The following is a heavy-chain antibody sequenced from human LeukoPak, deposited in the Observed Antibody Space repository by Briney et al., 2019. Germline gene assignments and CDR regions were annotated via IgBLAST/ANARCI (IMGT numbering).Heavy chain of an antibody. Sequence: GGSLRLSCAASGFTFSGYSMTWVRQAPGKGLEWVSSISSSSSYIYYADSVKGRFTISRDNAKNSLYLQMNSLRAEDTAVYYCARDDGRDGYNWVYWGQGTLVTVSS. CDR3: ARDDGRDGYNWVY. D-gene: IGHD5-12*01. CDR1: GFTFSGYS. V-gene: IGHV3-21*01. CDR2: ISSSSSYI. J-gene: IGHJ4*02.